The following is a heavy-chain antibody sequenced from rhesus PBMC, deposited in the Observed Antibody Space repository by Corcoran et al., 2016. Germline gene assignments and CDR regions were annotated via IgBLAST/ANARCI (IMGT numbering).Heavy chain of an antibody. D-gene: IGHD5-12*01. V-gene: IGHV4-127*01. CDR1: GYSISSGYG. J-gene: IGHJ4*01. CDR3: ARNVDTATVIIFDY. Sequence: QLQLQESGPGLVKPSETLSLTCAVSGYSISSGYGWSWIRQPLGEGLEWIGYISHNVSTSYNPSRKRWVTMSRDTSKNQFFLKMSSVTAADTAVYYGARNVDTATVIIFDYGGQGVLVTVSS. CDR2: ISHNVST.